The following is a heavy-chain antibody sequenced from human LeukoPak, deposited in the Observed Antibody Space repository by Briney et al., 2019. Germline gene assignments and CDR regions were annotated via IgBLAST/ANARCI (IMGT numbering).Heavy chain of an antibody. D-gene: IGHD3-10*01. V-gene: IGHV3-64*01. CDR2: ITSDGGRT. CDR1: GFTFSSYA. CDR3: ARSRGLDVHYYYYMGV. J-gene: IGHJ6*03. Sequence: PGGSLRLSCAASGFTFSSYAVHWVRQAPGKGLEYVSAITSDGGRTYYANSVKGRFTISRDNSKNTLYLQMGSLRAEDMAVYYCARSRGLDVHYYYYMGVWGKGTTVTVSS.